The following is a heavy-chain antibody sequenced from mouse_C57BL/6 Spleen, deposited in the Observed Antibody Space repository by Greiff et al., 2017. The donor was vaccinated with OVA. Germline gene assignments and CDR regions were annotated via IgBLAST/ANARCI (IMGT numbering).Heavy chain of an antibody. CDR1: GYTFTSYW. Sequence: QVHVKQSGAELVKPGASVKMSCKASGYTFTSYWITWVKQRPGQGLEWIGDIYPGSGSTNYNEKFKSKATLTVDTSSSTAYMQLSSLTSEDSAVYYCARGYYGSSYFDYWGQGTTLTVSS. D-gene: IGHD1-1*01. CDR3: ARGYYGSSYFDY. V-gene: IGHV1-55*01. J-gene: IGHJ2*01. CDR2: IYPGSGST.